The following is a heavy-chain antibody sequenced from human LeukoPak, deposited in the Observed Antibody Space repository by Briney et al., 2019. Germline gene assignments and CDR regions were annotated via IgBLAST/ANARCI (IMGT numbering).Heavy chain of an antibody. D-gene: IGHD4-17*01. CDR3: ARRDTVTTGAYFDY. V-gene: IGHV4-34*01. J-gene: IGHJ4*02. CDR1: GGSFSGYY. CDR2: INHSGST. Sequence: PSETLSLTCAVYGGSFSGYYWSWIRQPPGKGLEWIGEINHSGSTNYNPSLKSRVTISVDTSKDQFSLKLSSVTAADTAVYYCARRDTVTTGAYFDYWGQGTLVTVSS.